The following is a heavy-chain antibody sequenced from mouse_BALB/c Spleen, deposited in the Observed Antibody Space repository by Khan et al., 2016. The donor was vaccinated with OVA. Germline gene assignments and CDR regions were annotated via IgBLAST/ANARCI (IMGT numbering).Heavy chain of an antibody. CDR2: IWAGGST. CDR3: ARSKYLARY. V-gene: IGHV2-9*02. D-gene: IGHD3-3*01. J-gene: IGHJ2*01. Sequence: VQLQESGPGLVAPSQSLSITCTVYGYSLTRYGVHWVRQPPGKGLEWLGLIWAGGSTNYNWALMSRLSISIDNSKSIVFFIMNSPHTDDPALYYCARSKYLARYWGQGTTLTVSS. CDR1: GYSLTRYG.